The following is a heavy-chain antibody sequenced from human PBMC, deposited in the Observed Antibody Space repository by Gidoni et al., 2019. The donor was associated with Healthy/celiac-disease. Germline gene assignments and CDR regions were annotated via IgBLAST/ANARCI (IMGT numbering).Heavy chain of an antibody. CDR1: GCPLDDYA. CDR2: ISWNSGSI. D-gene: IGHD6-6*01. V-gene: IGHV3-9*01. J-gene: IGHJ4*02. Sequence: EVQLVESGGVLVQPGSSLGLPCAASGCPLDDYAMHWVRQAPGKGLEWVSGISWNSGSIGYADSVKGRFTISRDNAKNSLDLQMNSLRAEDTALYYCAKDTAARPYYFDYWGQGTLVTVSS. CDR3: AKDTAARPYYFDY.